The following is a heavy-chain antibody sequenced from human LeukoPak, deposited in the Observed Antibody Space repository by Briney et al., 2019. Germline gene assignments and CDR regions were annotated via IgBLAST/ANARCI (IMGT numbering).Heavy chain of an antibody. CDR3: ARRAGAYSHPYDY. J-gene: IGHJ4*02. CDR2: IYSDNT. Sequence: PGGSLGLSCTVSGFTVSSNSMSWVRQAPGKGLEWVSFIYSDNTQYSDSVKGRFTISRDNSKNTLYLQMNSLRAEDTAVYFCARRAGAYSHPYDYWGQGTLVTVSS. CDR1: GFTVSSNS. V-gene: IGHV3-53*01. D-gene: IGHD4/OR15-4a*01.